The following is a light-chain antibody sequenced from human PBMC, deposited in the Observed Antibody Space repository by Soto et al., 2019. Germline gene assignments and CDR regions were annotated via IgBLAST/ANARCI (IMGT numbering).Light chain of an antibody. J-gene: IGLJ1*01. CDR2: DGS. V-gene: IGLV2-23*01. CDR3: CSSAPSRTFV. CDR1: SSAVGSYSL. Sequence: QSALTQPASVSGSPGQSITISCTGSSSAVGSYSLVSWYQCHPGKVPKLIIYDGSKRPSGVSNRFSGSEPGNTASLTISGLQDEDEADYYCCSSAPSRTFVFGSGTKLTVL.